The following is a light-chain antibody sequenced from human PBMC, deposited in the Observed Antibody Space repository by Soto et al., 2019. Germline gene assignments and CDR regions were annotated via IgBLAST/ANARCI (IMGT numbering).Light chain of an antibody. J-gene: IGLJ2*01. CDR3: SSYTSSSTLFYVV. CDR2: DVS. V-gene: IGLV2-14*01. CDR1: SSDVGGYNY. Sequence: QSVLTQPASVSGSPGQSITISCTGTSSDVGGYNYVSWYQQHPGKAPKLMIYDVSNRPSGVSNRFSGSKSGNTASLTISGLQAEDEADYYCSSYTSSSTLFYVVFGGGTKVTVL.